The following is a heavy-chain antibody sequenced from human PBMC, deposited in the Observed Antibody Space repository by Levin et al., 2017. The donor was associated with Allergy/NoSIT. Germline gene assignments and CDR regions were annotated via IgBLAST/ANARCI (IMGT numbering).Heavy chain of an antibody. J-gene: IGHJ6*03. CDR2: IWDDGYKK. CDR1: GFTFSSYR. CDR3: ARVLRFYYYYYMDV. D-gene: IGHD5-12*01. V-gene: IGHV3-33*01. Sequence: GGSLRLSCAASGFTFSSYRMHWVRQAPGKGLEWVAVIWDDGYKKYYADSVKGRFTISRDNSKNTLYLQMNSLRAEDTAVYYCARVLRFYYYYYMDVWGKGTTVTVSS.